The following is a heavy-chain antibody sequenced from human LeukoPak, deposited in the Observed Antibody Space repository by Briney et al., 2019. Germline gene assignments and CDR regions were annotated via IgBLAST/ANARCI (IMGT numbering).Heavy chain of an antibody. CDR3: ARTWRVTAIPHY. CDR2: IYYSGST. V-gene: IGHV4-39*07. J-gene: IGHJ4*02. CDR1: GGSISSSSYY. D-gene: IGHD2-21*02. Sequence: SETLSLTCTVSGGSISSSSYYWGWIRQPPGKGLEWIGSIYYSGSTYYNPSLKSRVTISVDTSKNQFSLKLSSVTAADTAVYYCARTWRVTAIPHYWGQGTLVTVSS.